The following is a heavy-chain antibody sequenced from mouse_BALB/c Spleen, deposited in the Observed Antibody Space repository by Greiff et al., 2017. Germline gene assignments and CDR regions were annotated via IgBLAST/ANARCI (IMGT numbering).Heavy chain of an antibody. D-gene: IGHD2-2*01. J-gene: IGHJ4*01. CDR2: INPYNDGT. CDR1: GYTFTSYV. V-gene: IGHV1-14*01. CDR3: AREGLPPSYAMDD. Sequence: VQLQQSGPELVKPGASVKMSCKASGYTFTSYVMHWVKQKPGQGLEWIGYINPYNDGTKYNEKFKGKATLTSDKSSSTAYMELSSLTSEDSAVYYCAREGLPPSYAMDDWGQGTSVTVSS.